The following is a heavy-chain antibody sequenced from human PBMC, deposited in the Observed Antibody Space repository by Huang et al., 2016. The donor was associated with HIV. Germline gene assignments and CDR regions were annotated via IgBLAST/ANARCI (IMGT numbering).Heavy chain of an antibody. Sequence: QVQLVQSGAEVKNPGASVRVSCKASGYTFTDSNIHWVRQAPGQGLEWMGLINPKRGGTSYAPRFQGRITMTRDTTISTVHLDLRRIQSDDTAVYFCARDWSFGSSTSPADWGQGTLVTVSS. CDR2: INPKRGGT. V-gene: IGHV1-2*02. J-gene: IGHJ4*02. CDR3: ARDWSFGSSTSPAD. CDR1: GYTFTDSN. D-gene: IGHD6-6*01.